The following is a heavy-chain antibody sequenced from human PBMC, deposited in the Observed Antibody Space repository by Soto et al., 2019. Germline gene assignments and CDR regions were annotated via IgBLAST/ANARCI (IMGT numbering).Heavy chain of an antibody. J-gene: IGHJ6*02. Sequence: SETLSLTCAVYGGSFSGYYWSWIRQPPGKGLEWIGEINHSGSTNYNPSLKSRVTISVDTSKNQFSLKLSSVTAADTAVYYCARGQVPDYYGSGSLRDYYYGMDVWGQGTTVTVSS. CDR2: INHSGST. CDR3: ARGQVPDYYGSGSLRDYYYGMDV. V-gene: IGHV4-34*01. CDR1: GGSFSGYY. D-gene: IGHD3-10*01.